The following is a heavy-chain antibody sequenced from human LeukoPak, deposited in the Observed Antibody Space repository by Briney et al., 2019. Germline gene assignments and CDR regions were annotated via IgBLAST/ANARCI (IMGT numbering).Heavy chain of an antibody. V-gene: IGHV3-23*01. CDR3: AKLQSDGLRTYYGMDV. CDR2: STGSGRTT. D-gene: IGHD4-17*01. Sequence: GRSLRLSCAASGFTFSSYSMNWVRQAPGRGLEWVSASTGSGRTTYYADSVMGRFTISRDNSKNTLYLQMNSLRAEDTAVYYCAKLQSDGLRTYYGMDVWGQGTTVTVSS. J-gene: IGHJ6*02. CDR1: GFTFSSYS.